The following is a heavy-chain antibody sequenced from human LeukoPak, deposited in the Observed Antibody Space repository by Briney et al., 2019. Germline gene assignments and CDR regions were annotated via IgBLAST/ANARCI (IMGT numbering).Heavy chain of an antibody. CDR1: GGSISSYY. Sequence: SETLSLTCTVSGGSISSYYWSWIRQPPGKGLEWIGYIYYSGSTNYNPSLKRRVIISVDTSKNQFSLRLRSVTAAVTAVYYCVRAAGSSSWSTWGQGALVTVSS. CDR3: VRAAGSSSWST. D-gene: IGHD6-13*01. J-gene: IGHJ5*02. V-gene: IGHV4-59*01. CDR2: IYYSGST.